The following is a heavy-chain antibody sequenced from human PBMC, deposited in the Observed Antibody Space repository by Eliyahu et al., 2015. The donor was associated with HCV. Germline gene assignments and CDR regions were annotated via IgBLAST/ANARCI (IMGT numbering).Heavy chain of an antibody. Sequence: QVQLQESGPGLVKPSETLSLTCTVSGGSITTYYXSWIRQPPGKGLEWIGYIHYSGSTNYNPXLKSRVTISVDTSKNQFSLNLTSVTAADTAMYYCASGGGGIAVTGTGGWFDPWGQGTLVTVSS. V-gene: IGHV4-59*01. CDR2: IHYSGST. CDR1: GGSITTYY. D-gene: IGHD6-19*01. CDR3: ASGGGGIAVTGTGGWFDP. J-gene: IGHJ5*02.